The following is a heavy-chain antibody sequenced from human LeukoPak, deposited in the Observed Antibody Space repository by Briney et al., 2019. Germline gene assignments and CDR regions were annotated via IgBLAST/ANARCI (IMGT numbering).Heavy chain of an antibody. D-gene: IGHD6-13*01. V-gene: IGHV4-4*07. CDR1: GGSISSYY. J-gene: IGHJ4*02. CDR3: ARGRRNIAAATQHYFDY. Sequence: SETLSLTCTVSGGSISSYYWSWIRQPAGKGLEWIGRIYTSGSTNYNPSLKSRVTMSVDTSKNQFSLKLSSVTAADTAVYYCARGRRNIAAATQHYFDYWGQGTLVTVSS. CDR2: IYTSGST.